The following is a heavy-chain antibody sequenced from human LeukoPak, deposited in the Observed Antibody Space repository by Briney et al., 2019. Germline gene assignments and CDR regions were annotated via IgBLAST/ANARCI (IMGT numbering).Heavy chain of an antibody. CDR1: GGSISSSRDY. CDR3: AREEWLRPFDY. V-gene: IGHV4-39*07. CDR2: IYYSGST. D-gene: IGHD5-12*01. Sequence: SETLSLTCTVSGGSISSSRDYWAWIRQPPGKGLEWIANIYYSGSTYYSPSLKSRVTISVDTSKNQFSLKLSSVTAADTAVYYCAREEWLRPFDYWGQGTLVTVSS. J-gene: IGHJ4*02.